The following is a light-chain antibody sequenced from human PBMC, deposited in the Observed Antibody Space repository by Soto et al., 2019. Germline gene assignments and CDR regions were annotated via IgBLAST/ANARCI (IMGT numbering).Light chain of an antibody. V-gene: IGLV4-60*03. CDR1: SGHSSYI. J-gene: IGLJ3*02. Sequence: QPVLTQSSSASASLGSSVMLTCTLSSGHSSYIIAWHQQQPGKAPRYLMKLEGSGSYNKGSGVPDRFSGSSSGADRYLTISNLQSEDEADYYCETWDSNTHKVFGGGTKLTVL. CDR2: LEGSGSY. CDR3: ETWDSNTHKV.